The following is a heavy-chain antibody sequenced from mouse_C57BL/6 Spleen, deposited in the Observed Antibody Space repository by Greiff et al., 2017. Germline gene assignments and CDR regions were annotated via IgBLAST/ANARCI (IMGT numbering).Heavy chain of an antibody. CDR3: ARREIYYGNYVGYFDV. J-gene: IGHJ1*03. V-gene: IGHV1-80*01. D-gene: IGHD2-1*01. CDR1: GYAFSSYW. CDR2: IYPGDGDT. Sequence: QVQLQQSGAELVKPGASVKISCKASGYAFSSYWMNWVKQRPGKGLEWIGQIYPGDGDTNYNGKFKGKATLTADKSSSAAYMQLSSLTSEDSAVXFCARREIYYGNYVGYFDVWGTGTTVTVSS.